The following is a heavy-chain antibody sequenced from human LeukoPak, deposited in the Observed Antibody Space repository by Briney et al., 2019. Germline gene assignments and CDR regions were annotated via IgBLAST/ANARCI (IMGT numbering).Heavy chain of an antibody. CDR2: MNPNSGNT. CDR3: ARWCCSSTSCYFDY. V-gene: IGHV1-8*03. CDR1: GYTFTSYD. Sequence: VASVKVSCKASGYTFTSYDINWVRQATGQGLEWMGWMNPNSGNTGYAQKFQGRVTITRSTSISTAYMELSSLRSEDTAVYYCARWCCSSTSCYFDYWGQGTLVTVSS. D-gene: IGHD2-2*01. J-gene: IGHJ4*02.